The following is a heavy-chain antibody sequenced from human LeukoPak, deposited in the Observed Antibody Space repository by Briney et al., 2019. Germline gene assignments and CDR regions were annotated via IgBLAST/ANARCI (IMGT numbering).Heavy chain of an antibody. V-gene: IGHV3-21*01. CDR2: ISSSGSYI. CDR1: GFTFSSYS. J-gene: IGHJ4*02. CDR3: ARELRIAAAGTGY. Sequence: KPGGSLRLSCAASGFTFSSYSMNWVRQAPGKGLEWVSSISSSGSYIYYADSVKGRFTISRDNAKNSLYLQMNSLRAEDTAVYYCARELRIAAAGTGYWGQGTLVTVSS. D-gene: IGHD6-13*01.